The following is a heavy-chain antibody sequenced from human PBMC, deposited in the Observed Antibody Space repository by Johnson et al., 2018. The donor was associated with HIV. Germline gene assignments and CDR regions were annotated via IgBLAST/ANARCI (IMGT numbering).Heavy chain of an antibody. CDR1: GFTFDDYA. V-gene: IGHV3-43D*03. CDR2: ISWDGGST. Sequence: VQLVESGGVVVQPGGSLRLSCAASGFTFDDYAMHWVRQAPGKGLEWVSVISWDGGSTYYADSVKGRFTISRDNSKNTLYLQMNSLRAEDTAVYYCAKARAAAGTSDAFDIWVQGTMVTVSS. CDR3: AKARAAAGTSDAFDI. J-gene: IGHJ3*02. D-gene: IGHD6-13*01.